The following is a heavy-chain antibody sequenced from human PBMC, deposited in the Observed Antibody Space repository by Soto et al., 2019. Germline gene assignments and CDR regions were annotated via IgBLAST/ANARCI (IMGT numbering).Heavy chain of an antibody. CDR3: ARGDLVHDF. Sequence: QVLLQQWGAGLLKPSETLSLTCAVYGGSFSDYYRSWIRQPPGKGLEWIGEINHSGNTNYNPSLKSRVTISVDTSKNQFSLKLNSVTAADTAVYYCARGDLVHDFWGQGTLVTVSS. CDR2: INHSGNT. V-gene: IGHV4-34*01. CDR1: GGSFSDYY. J-gene: IGHJ4*02. D-gene: IGHD1-1*01.